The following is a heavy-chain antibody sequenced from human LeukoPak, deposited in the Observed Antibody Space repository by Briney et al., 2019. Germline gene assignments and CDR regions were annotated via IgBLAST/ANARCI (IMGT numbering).Heavy chain of an antibody. J-gene: IGHJ4*02. CDR1: GYTFTGYY. D-gene: IGHD3-22*01. V-gene: IGHV1-18*04. Sequence: AASVKVSCKASGYTFTGYYMHWVRQAPGQGLEWMGWINPNSGNTNYAQKLQGRVTMTTDTSTSTAYMELRSLRSDDTAVYYCARVGRYYDSSGYYYDYFDYWGQGTLVTVSS. CDR3: ARVGRYYDSSGYYYDYFDY. CDR2: INPNSGNT.